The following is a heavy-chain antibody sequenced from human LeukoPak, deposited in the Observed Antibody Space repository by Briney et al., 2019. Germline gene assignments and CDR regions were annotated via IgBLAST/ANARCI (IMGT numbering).Heavy chain of an antibody. V-gene: IGHV3-11*03. CDR3: ARSSGVPNWFDP. D-gene: IGHD3-10*01. CDR1: GFTFSDYY. CDR2: FSSSSSYT. J-gene: IGHJ5*02. Sequence: GGSLRLSCAASGFTFSDYYMSWIREAPGKGLEGFSYFSSSSSYTNYADSVKGRFTISTDNAKDSLYLQMNSMTSEDTAVYYCARSSGVPNWFDPWGQGTLVTVSS.